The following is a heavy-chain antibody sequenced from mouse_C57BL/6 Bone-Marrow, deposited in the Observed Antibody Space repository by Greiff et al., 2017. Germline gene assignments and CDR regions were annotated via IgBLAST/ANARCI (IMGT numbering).Heavy chain of an antibody. CDR2: ISYDGSN. J-gene: IGHJ4*01. V-gene: IGHV3-6*01. CDR1: GYSITSGYY. D-gene: IGHD4-1*02. CDR3: ARTTGYYYAMDY. Sequence: EVQVVESGPGLVKPSQSLSLTCSVTGYSITSGYYWNWIRQFPGNKLEWMGYISYDGSNNYNPSLKNRISITRDTSKNQFFLKLNSVTTEDTATYYGARTTGYYYAMDYWGQGTSVTVSS.